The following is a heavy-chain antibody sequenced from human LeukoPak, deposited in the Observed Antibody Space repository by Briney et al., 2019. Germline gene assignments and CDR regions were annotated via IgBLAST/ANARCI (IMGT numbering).Heavy chain of an antibody. CDR1: GFTFDDYA. J-gene: IGHJ3*02. D-gene: IGHD1-26*01. V-gene: IGHV3-9*01. CDR2: ISWNSGSI. Sequence: GGSLRLSCAASGFTFDDYAMYWVRAALGKGLEWVSGISWNSGSIGYADSVKGRFTISGDNAKNSLYLRMNSLRAEDTALYYCAKDATWELGHDAFDIWGQGTMVTVSS. CDR3: AKDATWELGHDAFDI.